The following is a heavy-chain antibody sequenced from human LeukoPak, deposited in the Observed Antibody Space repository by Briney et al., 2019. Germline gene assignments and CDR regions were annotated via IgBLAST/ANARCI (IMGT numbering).Heavy chain of an antibody. CDR1: GGSFSGYY. V-gene: IGHV4-34*01. J-gene: IGHJ4*02. CDR3: SRGGTLLYFDY. D-gene: IGHD3-10*01. Sequence: SETLPLTCAVYGGSFSGYYWSWIRQPPGKGLEWIGEINHSGSTNSNPSLTSGVTISVDTSKNQFSLKLSSVTAADTAVYYCSRGGTLLYFDYWGQGTLVTVST. CDR2: INHSGST.